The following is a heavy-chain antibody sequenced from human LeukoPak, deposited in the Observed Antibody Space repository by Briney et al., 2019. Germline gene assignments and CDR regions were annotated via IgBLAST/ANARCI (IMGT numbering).Heavy chain of an antibody. J-gene: IGHJ4*02. CDR2: ISAYNGNT. V-gene: IGHV1-18*01. CDR1: GYTFTSYG. CDR3: ARDHYDFWSGYYYYFDY. Sequence: ASVKVSCKASGYTFTSYGISWVRQAPGQGLEWMGWISAYNGNTNYAQKLQGRVTMTTDATTSTAYMELRSLRSDDTAVYYCARDHYDFWSGYYYYFDYWGQGTLVTVSS. D-gene: IGHD3-3*01.